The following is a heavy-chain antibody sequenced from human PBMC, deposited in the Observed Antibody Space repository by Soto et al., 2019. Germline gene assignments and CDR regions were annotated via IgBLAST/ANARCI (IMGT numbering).Heavy chain of an antibody. V-gene: IGHV3-23*01. Sequence: EVQLLESGGGLVQPGGSLRLSCAASGFTFSSYAMSWVRQAPGKGLEWVSAISGSGGSTYYADSVKGRFTISRDNSENTLYLQMNSLRAEDTAVYYCARGYCSGGSCYYYYYMDVWGKGTTVTVSS. J-gene: IGHJ6*03. CDR2: ISGSGGST. CDR1: GFTFSSYA. CDR3: ARGYCSGGSCYYYYYMDV. D-gene: IGHD2-15*01.